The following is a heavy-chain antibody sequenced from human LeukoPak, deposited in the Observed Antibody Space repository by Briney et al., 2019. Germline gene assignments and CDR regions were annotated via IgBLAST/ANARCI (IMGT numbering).Heavy chain of an antibody. J-gene: IGHJ2*01. Sequence: TGGSLRLSCAASGFTFSSYAMNWVRQAPGKGLEWVSGISGSGASTYYAASVKGRFTISRDNSENTVYLQMYSLRADDTAVYFCARTNTAMVTSEWYFDLWGRGTLVIVSS. CDR1: GFTFSSYA. CDR2: ISGSGAST. V-gene: IGHV3-23*01. D-gene: IGHD5-18*01. CDR3: ARTNTAMVTSEWYFDL.